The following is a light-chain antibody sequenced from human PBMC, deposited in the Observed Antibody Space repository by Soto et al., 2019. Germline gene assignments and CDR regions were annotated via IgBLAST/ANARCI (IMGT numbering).Light chain of an antibody. CDR2: KAS. J-gene: IGKJ5*01. Sequence: DIQMTQSPSSQSASIGDIVNITCRASQIIIRHLNWYQQKPGKAPKLLIYKASSLESGVPSRFSGSGSGTEFTLTISSLQPEDFATYYCQQSYSTATFGQGTRLEIK. V-gene: IGKV1-39*01. CDR1: QIIIRH. CDR3: QQSYSTAT.